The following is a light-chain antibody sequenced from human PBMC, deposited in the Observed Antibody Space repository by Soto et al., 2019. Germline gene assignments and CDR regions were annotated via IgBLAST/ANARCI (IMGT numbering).Light chain of an antibody. V-gene: IGKV4-1*01. CDR3: QQYLTTPHT. Sequence: DIVMTQSPDSLAVSLGERATINCKSSQSVLSSSNNKNCLAWYQQKSGQPPKLLIYWASTRESGVPDRFSGSGSGTDFTLTISSLQAEDVALYFCQQYLTTPHTFGQGTRLEIK. J-gene: IGKJ2*01. CDR1: QSVLSSSNNKNC. CDR2: WAS.